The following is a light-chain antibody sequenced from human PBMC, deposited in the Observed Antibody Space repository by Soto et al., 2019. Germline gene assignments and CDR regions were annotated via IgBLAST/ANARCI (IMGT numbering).Light chain of an antibody. J-gene: IGKJ4*01. CDR1: QSVSSSY. V-gene: IGKV3-15*01. CDR2: GAS. Sequence: EIVLTQSPGTLSLSPGERATLSCRASQSVSSSYLAWYQQRPGQAPRLLIYGASTRATGIPVRVSGGGSETEFTLAISSLQSEDFAVYYCQQYDNWPLTFGGGTKV. CDR3: QQYDNWPLT.